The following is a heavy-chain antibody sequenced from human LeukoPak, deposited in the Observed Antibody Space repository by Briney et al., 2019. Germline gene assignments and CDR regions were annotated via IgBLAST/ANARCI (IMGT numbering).Heavy chain of an antibody. CDR1: GFTFTSYS. CDR3: ARDRGPRTGFMVREAYDY. J-gene: IGHJ4*02. CDR2: TSDRGDYT. V-gene: IGHV3-23*01. Sequence: GGSLRLSCAASGFTFTSYSMSWVRQAPGKGLEWVSGTSDRGDYTYYADSVKGRFTISRDNAKNTLYLQMSSLRAEDTAVYYCARDRGPRTGFMVREAYDYWGQGTLVTVSS. D-gene: IGHD3-10*01.